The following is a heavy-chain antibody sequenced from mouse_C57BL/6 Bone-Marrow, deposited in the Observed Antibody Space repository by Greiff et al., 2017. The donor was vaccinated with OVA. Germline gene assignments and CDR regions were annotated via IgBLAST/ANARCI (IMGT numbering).Heavy chain of an antibody. CDR2: ISYDGSN. CDR1: GYSITSGYY. J-gene: IGHJ2*01. D-gene: IGHD4-1*01. V-gene: IGHV3-6*01. Sequence: VQLQQSGPGLVKPSQSLSLTCSVTGYSITSGYYWNWIRQFPGNKLEWMGYISYDGSNNYNPSLKNRISITRDTSKNQFFLKLNSVTTEDTATYYCARAPNWDYFDYWGQGTTLTVSS. CDR3: ARAPNWDYFDY.